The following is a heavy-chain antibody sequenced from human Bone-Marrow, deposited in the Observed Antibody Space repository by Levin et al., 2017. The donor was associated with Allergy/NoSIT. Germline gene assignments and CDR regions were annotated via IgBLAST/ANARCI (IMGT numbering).Heavy chain of an antibody. V-gene: IGHV3-23*01. Sequence: GESLKISCAASGFTFNTYAMNWVRQAPGKGLEWVSGISSSGISTYYADSVKGRFTISRDNSKDTVYLQMDSLRAEDTAVYFCAKATPEDDCSGTTCHIYYYYALDVWGRGTTVTVSS. CDR1: GFTFNTYA. CDR3: AKATPEDDCSGTTCHIYYYYALDV. J-gene: IGHJ6*02. D-gene: IGHD2-2*01. CDR2: ISSSGIST.